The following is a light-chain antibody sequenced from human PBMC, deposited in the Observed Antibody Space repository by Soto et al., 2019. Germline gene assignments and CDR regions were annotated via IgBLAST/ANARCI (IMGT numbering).Light chain of an antibody. CDR3: QTWDAGILV. Sequence: QLVLTQSPSASASLGASVKLTCTLRSGHNNYSIAWHQQQPEKGPRYLMRLNSDGSHNKGDGIPDRFSGSSSGAERYLIISSLHSEDEADYYCQTWDAGILVFGTGTKLTVL. CDR2: LNSDGSH. J-gene: IGLJ1*01. V-gene: IGLV4-69*02. CDR1: SGHNNYS.